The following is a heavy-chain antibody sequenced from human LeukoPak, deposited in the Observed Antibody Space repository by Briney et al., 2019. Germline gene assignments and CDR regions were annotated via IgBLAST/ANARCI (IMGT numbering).Heavy chain of an antibody. D-gene: IGHD3-22*01. J-gene: IGHJ3*02. CDR3: ARDKDSWDSGSGYYLGAFDI. CDR1: GYTFTSYG. V-gene: IGHV1-18*01. CDR2: ISAYNGNT. Sequence: ASVKVSCKASGYTFTSYGISWVRQAPGQGLEWMGWISAYNGNTNYAQKLQGRVTMTTDTSTSTAYMELSSLRSEDTAVYYCARDKDSWDSGSGYYLGAFDIWGQGTMVTVSS.